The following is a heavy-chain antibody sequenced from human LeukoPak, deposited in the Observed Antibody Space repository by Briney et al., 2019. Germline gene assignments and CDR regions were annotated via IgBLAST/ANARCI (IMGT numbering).Heavy chain of an antibody. V-gene: IGHV4-39*01. CDR2: IFSGST. D-gene: IGHD2-2*01. CDR1: GASIGGSHFH. Sequence: SETVTLICTVSGASIGGSHFHWGWIRQPPGKGLEWIGSIFSGSTYYNPSLKSRVTISVDTSKNQFSLKLTSVTAADTATYYCARRGITYSSSFFAYWGQGTLVTVSS. CDR3: ARRGITYSSSFFAY. J-gene: IGHJ4*02.